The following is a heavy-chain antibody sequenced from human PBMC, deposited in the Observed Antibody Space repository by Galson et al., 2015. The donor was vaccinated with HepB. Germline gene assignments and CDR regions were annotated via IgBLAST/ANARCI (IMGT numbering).Heavy chain of an antibody. CDR3: ASICGGCSFDY. J-gene: IGHJ4*02. CDR1: GGTFSSYT. D-gene: IGHD2-15*01. V-gene: IGHV1-69*02. CDR2: IIPILGIA. Sequence: SVKVSCKASGGTFSSYTISWVRQAPGQGLEWMGRIIPILGIANYAQKFQGRVTITADKSTSTAYMELSSLRSEDTAVYYCASICGGCSFDYWGQGTLVTVSS.